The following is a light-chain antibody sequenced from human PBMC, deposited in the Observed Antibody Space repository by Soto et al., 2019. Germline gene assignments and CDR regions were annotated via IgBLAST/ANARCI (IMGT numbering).Light chain of an antibody. CDR2: GAS. J-gene: IGKJ2*01. CDR3: QQYGSSQGYT. CDR1: QSVSSSY. V-gene: IGKV3-20*01. Sequence: EIVLTQSPGTLSLSPGERDTLSCRASQSVSSSYLAWYQQKPGQAPRLLIYGASSRATGIPDRFSGSGSGTDFTLTISRLEPEDFAVYYCQQYGSSQGYTFGQGTKLEIK.